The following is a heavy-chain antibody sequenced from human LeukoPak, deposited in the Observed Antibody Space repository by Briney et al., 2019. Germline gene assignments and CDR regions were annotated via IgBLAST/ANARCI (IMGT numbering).Heavy chain of an antibody. CDR3: ARDFPYYDILTGYYNPDAFDI. J-gene: IGHJ3*02. Sequence: GGSLRLSCAASGFTVSSNYMSWVRQAPGKGLEWVSYISESSIRTYYADSVKGRFTISRDNAKNSLYLQMNSLRAEDTAVYYCARDFPYYDILTGYYNPDAFDIWGQGTMVTVSS. D-gene: IGHD3-9*01. CDR2: ISESSIRT. CDR1: GFTVSSNY. V-gene: IGHV3-21*01.